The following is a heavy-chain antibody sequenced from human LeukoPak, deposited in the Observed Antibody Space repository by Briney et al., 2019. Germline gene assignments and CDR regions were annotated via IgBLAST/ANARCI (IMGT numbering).Heavy chain of an antibody. CDR3: ARGPIIDIAIVPAADEYYYMDV. D-gene: IGHD2-2*01. Sequence: ASVKVSCKASGYTFTDLYIHWVRQAPGQGLEWMGCISAYNGNTNYAQKLQGRVTMTTDRSTSTAYMELRSLRSDDTAVYYCARGPIIDIAIVPAADEYYYMDVWGKGTTVTVSS. CDR2: ISAYNGNT. V-gene: IGHV1-18*04. CDR1: GYTFTDLY. J-gene: IGHJ6*03.